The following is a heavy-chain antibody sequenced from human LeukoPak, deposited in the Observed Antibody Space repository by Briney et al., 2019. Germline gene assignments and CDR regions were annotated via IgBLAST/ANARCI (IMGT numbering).Heavy chain of an antibody. CDR1: GFTFSGHA. J-gene: IGHJ4*02. Sequence: GGSLRLSCAASGFTFSGHAMHWVRQTPGVGLEWVAIIGNDGRDQHYSESVKGRFTIFRDNSKNTLFLQLNSLRPEDTALYLCARDLMWGFDYWGQGTLVTVSS. CDR2: IGNDGRDQ. V-gene: IGHV3-30*02. D-gene: IGHD7-27*01. CDR3: ARDLMWGFDY.